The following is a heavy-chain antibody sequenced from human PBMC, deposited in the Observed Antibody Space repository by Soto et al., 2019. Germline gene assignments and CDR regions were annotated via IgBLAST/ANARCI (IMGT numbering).Heavy chain of an antibody. D-gene: IGHD2-15*01. CDR3: ARRYCSGGSCYLEGFDI. Sequence: GESLKISCKGSGYSFTSYWIGWVRQMPGKGLEWMGIIYPGDSDTRYSPSFQGQVTISADKSIRTAYLQWSSLKASDTAMYYCARRYCSGGSCYLEGFDIWGRGTMVTVSS. V-gene: IGHV5-51*01. CDR2: IYPGDSDT. J-gene: IGHJ3*02. CDR1: GYSFTSYW.